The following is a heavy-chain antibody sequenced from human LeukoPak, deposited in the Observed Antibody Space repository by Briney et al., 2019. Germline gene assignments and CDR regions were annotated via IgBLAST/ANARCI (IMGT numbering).Heavy chain of an antibody. V-gene: IGHV3-21*01. J-gene: IGHJ5*02. Sequence: GGSLRLSCAASGFTFSSYSMNWVRQAPGKGLEWVSSISSSSSYIYYADSVKGRFTISRDNAKNSLYLQMNSLRAEDTAVYYCASSGSSWYRGWFDPWGQGTLVTVSS. CDR2: ISSSSSYI. D-gene: IGHD6-13*01. CDR1: GFTFSSYS. CDR3: ASSGSSWYRGWFDP.